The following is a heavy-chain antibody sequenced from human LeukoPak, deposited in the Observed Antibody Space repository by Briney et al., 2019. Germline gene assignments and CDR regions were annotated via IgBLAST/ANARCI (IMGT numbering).Heavy chain of an antibody. V-gene: IGHV3-11*01. Sequence: GGSLRLSCAASGFTFSDYYMSWIRQAPGKGLEWVSYISSSGSTIYYADSVKGRFTISRDNAKNSLYLQMSSLRAEDTAVYYCARDSRSYYDFWSGLNWFDPWGQGTLVTVSS. D-gene: IGHD3-3*01. CDR3: ARDSRSYYDFWSGLNWFDP. J-gene: IGHJ5*02. CDR2: ISSSGSTI. CDR1: GFTFSDYY.